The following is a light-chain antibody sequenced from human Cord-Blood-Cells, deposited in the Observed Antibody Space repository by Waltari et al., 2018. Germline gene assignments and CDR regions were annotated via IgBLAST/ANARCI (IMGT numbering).Light chain of an antibody. V-gene: IGKV3-15*01. Sequence: EIVMTQSPATLSVSPGERATLSCRASQSVSSNLAWYQQKPGQAPRLLSYGASTRATGIPARFSDSAYGTEFTLTNSSLQSEDFAVYYCQQYNNWPYSFGQGTKLEIK. J-gene: IGKJ2*03. CDR2: GAS. CDR1: QSVSSN. CDR3: QQYNNWPYS.